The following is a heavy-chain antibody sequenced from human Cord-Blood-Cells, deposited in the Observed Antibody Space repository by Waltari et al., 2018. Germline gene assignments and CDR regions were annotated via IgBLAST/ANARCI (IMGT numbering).Heavy chain of an antibody. CDR1: GGTFSSYA. J-gene: IGHJ6*02. CDR3: ARAQVVVVPAAIFHYYYGMDV. Sequence: QVQLVQSGAEVKKPGSSVKVSCKASGGTFSSYAISWVRQAPGQGLEWMGGIIPSFGTANYAQKFQGRVTITADESTSTAYMELSSLRSEDTAVYYCARAQVVVVPAAIFHYYYGMDVWGQGTTVTVSS. CDR2: IIPSFGTA. D-gene: IGHD2-2*01. V-gene: IGHV1-69*12.